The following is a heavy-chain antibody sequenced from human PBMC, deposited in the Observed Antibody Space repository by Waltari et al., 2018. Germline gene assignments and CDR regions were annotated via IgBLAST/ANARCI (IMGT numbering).Heavy chain of an antibody. CDR1: GFTVSSHY. V-gene: IGHV3-53*01. CDR2: IYSGGST. D-gene: IGHD3-16*01. CDR3: ARGLGGPPSVFDY. Sequence: EVQLVESGGGLIQPGGSLRLSCSASGFTVSSHYMSWVRQAPGKGLEWVSVIYSGGSTYYADSVKGRFTISRDNSKNTLYLQMNSLRAEDTAVYYCARGLGGPPSVFDYWGQGTLVTVSS. J-gene: IGHJ4*02.